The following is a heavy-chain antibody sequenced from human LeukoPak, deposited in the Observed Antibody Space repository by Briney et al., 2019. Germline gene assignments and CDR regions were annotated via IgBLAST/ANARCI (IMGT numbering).Heavy chain of an antibody. CDR2: IIPIFGTA. CDR1: GGTFSSYA. J-gene: IGHJ4*02. Sequence: SVKVSCKASGGTFSSYATSWVRQTPGQGLEWMGGIIPIFGTANYAQKFQGRVTITADESTSTAYMELSSLRSEDTAVYYCAKDISSGYSFDYWGQGTLVTVSS. D-gene: IGHD3-22*01. CDR3: AKDISSGYSFDY. V-gene: IGHV1-69*13.